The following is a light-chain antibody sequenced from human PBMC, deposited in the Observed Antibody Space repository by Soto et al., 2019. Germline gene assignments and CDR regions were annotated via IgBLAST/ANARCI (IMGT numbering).Light chain of an antibody. V-gene: IGLV7-43*01. Sequence: QTVVTQEPSLTVSPGGTVTLTCAASTGAVTSGYYPNWFQQKPGQPPRALIYSIDKKHSWTPARFSGSLLGSKAALTLSGVQAVDEADYYCLLWYGSAVVFGAGTQLTVL. J-gene: IGLJ7*01. CDR1: TGAVTSGYY. CDR2: SID. CDR3: LLWYGSAVV.